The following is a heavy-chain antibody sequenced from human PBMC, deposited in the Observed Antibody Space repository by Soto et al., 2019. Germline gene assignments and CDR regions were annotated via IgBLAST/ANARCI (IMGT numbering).Heavy chain of an antibody. CDR3: AKAKAAAGNYSYYYYGMDV. V-gene: IGHV3-23*01. CDR2: ISGSGGST. J-gene: IGHJ6*02. D-gene: IGHD6-13*01. CDR1: GFTLSSYA. Sequence: PGGSLRLSCAASGFTLSSYAMSWVRQAPGKGLEWVSAISGSGGSTYYADSVKGRFTISRDNSKNTLYLQMNSLRAEDTAVYYCAKAKAAAGNYSYYYYGMDVWGQGTTVTVS.